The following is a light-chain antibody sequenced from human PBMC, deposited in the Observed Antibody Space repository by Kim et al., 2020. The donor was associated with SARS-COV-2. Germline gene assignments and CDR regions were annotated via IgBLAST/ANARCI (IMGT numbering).Light chain of an antibody. J-gene: IGKJ2*01. CDR2: KAS. CDR3: QQYNSYPYT. Sequence: SAAVGDRVTITCRASQSISSWLAWYQQKPGKAPKLLIYKASSLESGVPSRFSGSGSGTEFTLTISSLQPDEFATYYCQQYNSYPYTFGLGTKLAI. V-gene: IGKV1-5*03. CDR1: QSISSW.